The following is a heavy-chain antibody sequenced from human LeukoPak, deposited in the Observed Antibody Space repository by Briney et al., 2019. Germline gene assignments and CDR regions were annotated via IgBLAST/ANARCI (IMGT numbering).Heavy chain of an antibody. V-gene: IGHV4-59*08. CDR3: AMLIGDSSGYYYDY. CDR1: GGSISSYY. Sequence: SETLSLTCTVSGGSISSYYWSWIRQPPGKGLEWIGYIYYSGSTNYNPSLKSRVTISVDTSKNQFSLKLSSVTAADTAVYYCAMLIGDSSGYYYDYWGQGTLVTVSS. CDR2: IYYSGST. J-gene: IGHJ4*02. D-gene: IGHD3-22*01.